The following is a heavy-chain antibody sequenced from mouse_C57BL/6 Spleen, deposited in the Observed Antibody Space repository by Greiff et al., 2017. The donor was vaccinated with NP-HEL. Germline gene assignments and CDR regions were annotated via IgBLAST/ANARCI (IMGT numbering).Heavy chain of an antibody. J-gene: IGHJ4*01. V-gene: IGHV1-42*01. CDR3: AKGGGSRCYAMDY. CDR1: GYSFTGYY. Sequence: VQLQQSGPELVKPGASVKISCKASGYSFTGYYLNWVKQSPEKSLEWIGEINPSTGGTTYNQKFKAKATLTVDKSSRTAYMPLKGLTSVDSAVYYCAKGGGSRCYAMDYGGQGTSVTVSS. D-gene: IGHD1-1*01. CDR2: INPSTGGT.